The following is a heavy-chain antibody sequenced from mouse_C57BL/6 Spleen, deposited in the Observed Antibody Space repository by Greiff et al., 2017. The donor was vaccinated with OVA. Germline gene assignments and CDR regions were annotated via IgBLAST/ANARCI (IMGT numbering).Heavy chain of an antibody. Sequence: QVQLKQSGAELVRPGASVTLSCKASGYTFTDYEMHWVKQTPVHGLEWIGAIDPETGGTAYNQKFKGKAILTADKSSSTAYMELRSLTSEDSAVYYCTRLGYEAWFAYWGQGTLVTVSA. CDR1: GYTFTDYE. D-gene: IGHD2-2*01. CDR2: IDPETGGT. CDR3: TRLGYEAWFAY. V-gene: IGHV1-15*01. J-gene: IGHJ3*01.